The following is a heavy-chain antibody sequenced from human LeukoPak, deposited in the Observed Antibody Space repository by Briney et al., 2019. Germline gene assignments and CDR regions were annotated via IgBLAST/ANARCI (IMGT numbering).Heavy chain of an antibody. D-gene: IGHD2-2*01. CDR2: IYHSGST. V-gene: IGHV4-4*02. CDR1: GGSISSSNW. Sequence: PSETLSLTCAVSGGSISSSNWWSWVRQPPGKGLEWIGEIYHSGSTNYNPSLKSRVTISVDKSKNQFSLKLSSVTAADTAVYYCARALRYCSSTSCYVGYYYYMDVWGKGTTVTVSS. J-gene: IGHJ6*03. CDR3: ARALRYCSSTSCYVGYYYYMDV.